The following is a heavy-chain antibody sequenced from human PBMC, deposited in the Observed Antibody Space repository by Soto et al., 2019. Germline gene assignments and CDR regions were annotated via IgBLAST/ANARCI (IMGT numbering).Heavy chain of an antibody. CDR2: ISAHNGNR. Sequence: QVQLVQSGAEVKKPGASVKVSCKASGYTFTSYGISWVRQAPGQGLEWMGWISAHNGNRKYAQKFQGRATMTTDTSTSTAYMELRRMRSDDTAVYYCARDPQIFDCWGQGALVTFSS. CDR3: ARDPQIFDC. J-gene: IGHJ4*02. V-gene: IGHV1-18*04. CDR1: GYTFTSYG.